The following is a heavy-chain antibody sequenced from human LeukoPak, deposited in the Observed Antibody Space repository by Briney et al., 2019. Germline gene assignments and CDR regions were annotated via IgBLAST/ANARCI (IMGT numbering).Heavy chain of an antibody. CDR1: GFTFSSYW. CDR3: ARGRYYYDILSAPWFDP. Sequence: GGSLRLSCAASGFTFSSYWMSWVRQAPGKGLEWVANIKQDGSEKYYVDSVKGRFTISRDNAKNSLYLQMNRLSAEDTAVYYCARGRYYYDILSAPWFDPWGQGTLVTVSS. CDR2: IKQDGSEK. J-gene: IGHJ5*02. V-gene: IGHV3-7*04. D-gene: IGHD3-22*01.